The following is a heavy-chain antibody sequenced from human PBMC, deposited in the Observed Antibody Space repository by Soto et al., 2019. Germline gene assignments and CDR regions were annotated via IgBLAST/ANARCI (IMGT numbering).Heavy chain of an antibody. CDR1: GFTFSSYA. CDR2: ISGSGGST. V-gene: IGHV3-23*01. CDR3: AKDSLDTAMVTAQIDY. D-gene: IGHD5-18*01. Sequence: PGGSLRLSCAASGFTFSSYAMSWVRQAPGKGLEWVSAISGSGGSTYYADSVKGRFTISRDNSKNTLYLQMNSLRAEDTAVYYCAKDSLDTAMVTAQIDYWGQGTLVTVSS. J-gene: IGHJ4*02.